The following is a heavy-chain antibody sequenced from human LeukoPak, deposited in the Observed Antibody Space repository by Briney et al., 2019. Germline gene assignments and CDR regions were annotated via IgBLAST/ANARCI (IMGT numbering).Heavy chain of an antibody. CDR3: ARIFSTAMVRFGGYDSY. CDR2: INHSGST. CDR1: GGSFSGYY. J-gene: IGHJ4*02. Sequence: PSETLSLTCAVYGGSFSGYYWSWVRQPPGKGLEWIGEINHSGSTNYNPSLKSRVTISVDTSKNQFSLKLSSVTAADTAVYYCARIFSTAMVRFGGYDSYWGQGTLVTASS. V-gene: IGHV4-34*01. D-gene: IGHD5-18*01.